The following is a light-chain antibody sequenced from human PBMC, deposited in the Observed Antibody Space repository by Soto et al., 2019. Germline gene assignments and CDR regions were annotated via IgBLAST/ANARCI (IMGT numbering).Light chain of an antibody. CDR1: QRVYSSY. V-gene: IGKV3-20*01. J-gene: IGKJ1*01. CDR2: DAS. Sequence: IMLTQYPGTLSLSPGERVALSCRASQRVYSSYLAWYQQRPCQAPRLLFYDASIRATGIPDRFSGSGSGTDFSLTSSRLEPEDFAVYYCHQYASSPWTFGQGTKVDIK. CDR3: HQYASSPWT.